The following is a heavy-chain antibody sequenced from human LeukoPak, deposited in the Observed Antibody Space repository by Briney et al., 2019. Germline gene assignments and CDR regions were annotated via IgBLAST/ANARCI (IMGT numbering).Heavy chain of an antibody. V-gene: IGHV1-8*01. D-gene: IGHD4-17*01. CDR1: GYTFTICD. CDR2: MNANSGNT. CDR3: ARGDIYGDHVFDY. Sequence: SSVTVSFTASGYTFTICDINWVRQATGQGLEWVGWMNANSGNTGYAQKFQGRVTMTRNTSISTAYIELSSLRSEDTAVYYCARGDIYGDHVFDYWGQGNLVTVSS. J-gene: IGHJ4*02.